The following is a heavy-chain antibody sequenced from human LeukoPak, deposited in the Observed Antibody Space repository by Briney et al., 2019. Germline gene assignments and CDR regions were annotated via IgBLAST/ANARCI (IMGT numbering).Heavy chain of an antibody. J-gene: IGHJ3*02. CDR3: ARAVVPAVAGDDGFDI. CDR1: GFTFSSYE. CDR2: ISSSGSTI. Sequence: GGSLRLACAASGFTFSSYEMNWVRQAPGKGLEWVSYISSSGSTIYYADSVKGRFTISRDNAKNTLYLQMNSLRAEDTAVYYCARAVVPAVAGDDGFDIWGQGTMVTVSS. V-gene: IGHV3-48*03. D-gene: IGHD6-19*01.